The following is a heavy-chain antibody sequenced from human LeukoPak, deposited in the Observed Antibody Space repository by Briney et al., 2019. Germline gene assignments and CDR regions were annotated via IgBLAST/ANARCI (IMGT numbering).Heavy chain of an antibody. J-gene: IGHJ4*02. Sequence: GGSLRLSCAASGFTFSSHLMTWVRQAPGKGLEWVANIYQDGREKHYAVSVKGRFTISRDNAKNSLFLQMDSLRAEDTAVYYCAGERPSSSWYDYWGQGTLVTVSS. CDR3: AGERPSSSWYDY. D-gene: IGHD6-13*01. CDR2: IYQDGREK. CDR1: GFTFSSHL. V-gene: IGHV3-7*01.